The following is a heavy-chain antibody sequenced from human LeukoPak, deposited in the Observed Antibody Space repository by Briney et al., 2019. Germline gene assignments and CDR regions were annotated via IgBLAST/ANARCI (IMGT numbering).Heavy chain of an antibody. Sequence: GGSLRLSCAASGFTFSSYWMHWVRQAPGKGLEWVGLIKSKTDGGTTDYAAPVKGRFTISRDDSKNTLYLQMNSLKTEDTAVYYCTTDFFSAKTWTWGQGTMVTVSS. CDR2: IKSKTDGGTT. V-gene: IGHV3-15*01. CDR3: TTDFFSAKTWT. CDR1: GFTFSSYW. D-gene: IGHD2-15*01. J-gene: IGHJ3*01.